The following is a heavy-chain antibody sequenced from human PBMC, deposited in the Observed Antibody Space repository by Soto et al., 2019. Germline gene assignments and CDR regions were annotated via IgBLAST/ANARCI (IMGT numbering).Heavy chain of an antibody. J-gene: IGHJ4*02. V-gene: IGHV4-39*01. D-gene: IGHD2-15*01. CDR3: ARRLRYCSGGSCSSSEYYFDS. CDR1: GGSISSPYY. CDR2: IYYGGST. Sequence: ASETPSPNCSVAGGSISSPYYWGWIRQSPAKGLEVSGNIYYGGSTYYNPSLKSRVTISVDTSKNQFSLKLTSVPAADTTVYYCARRLRYCSGGSCSSSEYYFDSWGQGTLVTVSS.